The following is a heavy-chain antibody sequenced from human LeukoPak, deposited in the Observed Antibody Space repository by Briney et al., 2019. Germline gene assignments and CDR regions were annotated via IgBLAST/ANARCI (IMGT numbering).Heavy chain of an antibody. CDR2: INPADSDT. V-gene: IGHV5-51*01. J-gene: IGHJ3*02. Sequence: GESLKISCKGSGYIFTQYWIGWVRQMPGRGLEWMGIINPADSDTRYSPSFQGQVLISADKSISTAYLHWGSLKASDTAMYVCARRRSSTSDAVDIWGQGTMVTVS. CDR3: ARRRSSTSDAVDI. CDR1: GYIFTQYW.